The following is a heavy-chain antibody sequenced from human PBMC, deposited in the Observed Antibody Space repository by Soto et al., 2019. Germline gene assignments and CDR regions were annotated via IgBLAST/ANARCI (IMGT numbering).Heavy chain of an antibody. Sequence: SETLSLTCTVSGGSISGSSYFWGWIRQPPGKGLEWIGSIHFSGSAYSSPSLRSRVAISVDTSQNQFSPEVRSVTAADSGVYYCARHEQNIMNWFAPWAREPWSPSPQ. V-gene: IGHV4-39*01. CDR1: GGSISGSSYF. CDR3: ARHEQNIMNWFAP. CDR2: IHFSGSA. J-gene: IGHJ5*02.